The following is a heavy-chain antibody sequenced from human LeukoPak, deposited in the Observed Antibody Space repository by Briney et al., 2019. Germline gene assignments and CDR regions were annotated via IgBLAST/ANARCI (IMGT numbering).Heavy chain of an antibody. V-gene: IGHV1-69*05. CDR2: IIPIFGTA. CDR1: GGTFSNYA. D-gene: IGHD3-22*01. J-gene: IGHJ4*02. CDR3: ARVPTYYYDSSGYYPFDY. Sequence: GASVKVSCKASGGTFSNYAISWVRQAPGQGLEWMGGIIPIFGTANYAQKFRGRVTMTTDTSMSTAYMELRSLRSDDTAVYYCARVPTYYYDSSGYYPFDYWGQGTLVTVSS.